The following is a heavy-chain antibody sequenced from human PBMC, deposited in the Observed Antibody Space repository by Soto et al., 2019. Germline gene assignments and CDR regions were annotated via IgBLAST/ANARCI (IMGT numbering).Heavy chain of an antibody. J-gene: IGHJ6*02. Sequence: GESLKISCKGSGYSFTSYWISWVRQMPGKGLEWMGRIDPSDSYTRYSPSFQGQVTISADKSISTAYLQWSSLKASDTAMYYCARAAYCGGDCYSFGYYGMDVWGQGTTVTVSS. CDR1: GYSFTSYW. CDR2: IDPSDSYT. D-gene: IGHD2-21*02. V-gene: IGHV5-10-1*04. CDR3: ARAAYCGGDCYSFGYYGMDV.